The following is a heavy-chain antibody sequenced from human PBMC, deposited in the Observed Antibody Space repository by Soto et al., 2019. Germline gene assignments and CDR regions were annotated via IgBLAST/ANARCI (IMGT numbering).Heavy chain of an antibody. CDR2: IGGGGNT. CDR3: AKDMSPKYYYDSSGPGFDY. J-gene: IGHJ4*02. CDR1: GFNFGNYA. Sequence: PGGSLRLSCAASGFNFGNYAISWVRKAQGKGPEWVSSIGGGGNTYYADSVKGRFTISRDNSKNIVFLQMNTLRADDTALYYCAKDMSPKYYYDSSGPGFDYWGQGTLVTVSS. D-gene: IGHD3-22*01. V-gene: IGHV3-23*01.